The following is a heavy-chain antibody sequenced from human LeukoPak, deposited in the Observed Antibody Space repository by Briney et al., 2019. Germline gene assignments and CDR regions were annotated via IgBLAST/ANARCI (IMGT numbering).Heavy chain of an antibody. Sequence: GGSLRLSCAASGFTVSSNYMSWVRQAPGKGLEWVSVIYSGGSTYYADSVKGRFTISRDNSKNTLYLQLNSLRAEDTAVYYCAREGYCSSTSCYTLGDAFDIWGQGTMVTVSS. D-gene: IGHD2-2*02. J-gene: IGHJ3*02. V-gene: IGHV3-53*01. CDR2: IYSGGST. CDR1: GFTVSSNY. CDR3: AREGYCSSTSCYTLGDAFDI.